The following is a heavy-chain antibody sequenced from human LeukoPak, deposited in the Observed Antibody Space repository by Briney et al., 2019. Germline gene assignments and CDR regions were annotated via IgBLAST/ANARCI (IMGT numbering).Heavy chain of an antibody. J-gene: IGHJ5*02. CDR1: GFTFSSHW. CDR2: INVDGSIT. Sequence: GGSLRLSCAASGFTFSSHWMHWVRQAPGKGLVWVSRINVDGSITDYADSVRGRFTISRDNAKNTLYLQMDSLRVDDTAVYYCAKDPGPHTAFNWFDTWGQGTLVTVSS. CDR3: AKDPGPHTAFNWFDT. V-gene: IGHV3-74*01.